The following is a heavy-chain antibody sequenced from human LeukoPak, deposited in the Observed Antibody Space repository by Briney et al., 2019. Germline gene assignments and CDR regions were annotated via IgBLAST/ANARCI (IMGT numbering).Heavy chain of an antibody. J-gene: IGHJ4*02. Sequence: GGSLRLSCAASGFTFSSSAMSWVRQAPGKGLEWVSNISGSGSGGSTYYADSVKGRFTISRDNSKNTLYLQMNSLRAEDTAAYYCAKDGNWARFENWGQGTLVTVSS. CDR2: ISGSGSGGST. CDR1: GFTFSSSA. D-gene: IGHD7-27*01. CDR3: AKDGNWARFEN. V-gene: IGHV3-23*01.